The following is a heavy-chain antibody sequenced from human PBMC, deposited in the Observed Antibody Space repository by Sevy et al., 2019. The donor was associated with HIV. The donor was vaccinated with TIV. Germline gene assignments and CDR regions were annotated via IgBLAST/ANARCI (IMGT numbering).Heavy chain of an antibody. J-gene: IGHJ6*02. V-gene: IGHV1-2*02. CDR2: INPNSGGT. CDR1: GYTFTGYY. Sequence: ASVKVSCKASGYTFTGYYMHWVRQAPGQGLEWMGWINPNSGGTNYAQKFQGRDTMTRDTSISTAYMELSRLRSDDTAVYYCARDPGYYDSSGYYSLGMDVWGQGTTVTASS. D-gene: IGHD3-22*01. CDR3: ARDPGYYDSSGYYSLGMDV.